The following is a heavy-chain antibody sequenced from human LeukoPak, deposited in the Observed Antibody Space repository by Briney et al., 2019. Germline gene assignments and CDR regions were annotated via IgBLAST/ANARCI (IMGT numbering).Heavy chain of an antibody. CDR1: GFSVSNYY. CDR2: IRDSGET. V-gene: IGHV3-66*03. CDR3: ARDRAVTQDWVEFDP. D-gene: IGHD4-17*01. Sequence: GGTLRLSCAGSGFSVSNYYMSWVRQAPGKGLEWVSLIRDSGETFYADSVKGRFTISRDNSKNTMYLQMNRLRVEDTAVYFCARDRAVTQDWVEFDPWGQGTLVTVSS. J-gene: IGHJ5*02.